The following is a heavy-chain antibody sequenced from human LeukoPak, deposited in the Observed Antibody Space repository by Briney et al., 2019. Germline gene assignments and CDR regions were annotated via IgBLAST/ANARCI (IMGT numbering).Heavy chain of an antibody. CDR1: GFSVSNYY. CDR2: IRDSGET. V-gene: IGHV3-66*03. CDR3: ARDRAVTQDWVEFDP. D-gene: IGHD4-17*01. Sequence: GGTLRLSCAGSGFSVSNYYMSWVRQAPGKGLEWVSLIRDSGETFYADSVKGRFTISRDNSKNTMYLQMNRLRVEDTAVYFCARDRAVTQDWVEFDPWGQGTLVTVSS. J-gene: IGHJ5*02.